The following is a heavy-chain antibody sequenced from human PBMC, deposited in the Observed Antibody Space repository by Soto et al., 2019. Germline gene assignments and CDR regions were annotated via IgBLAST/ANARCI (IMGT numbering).Heavy chain of an antibody. CDR3: ARHYGDYSTYWYFDL. CDR2: IYYSGST. CDR1: CGSISSYY. D-gene: IGHD4-17*01. V-gene: IGHV4-59*08. Sequence: QVQLQESGPGLVKPSETLSLTCTVSCGSISSYYWSWIRQPPGKGLEWIGYIYYSGSTNYNPSLKSRVTISVDTSKNQFSLKLSSVTAADTAVYYCARHYGDYSTYWYFDLWGRGTLVTVSS. J-gene: IGHJ2*01.